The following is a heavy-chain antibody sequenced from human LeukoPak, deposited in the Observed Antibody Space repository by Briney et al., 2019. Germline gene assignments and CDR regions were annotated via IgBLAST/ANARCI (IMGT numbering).Heavy chain of an antibody. CDR2: MNPNSGNT. V-gene: IGHV1-8*01. J-gene: IGHJ4*02. CDR1: GYTFTSYD. D-gene: IGHD5-18*01. Sequence: ASVKVSCKASGYTFTSYDINWVRQATGQGLEWMGWMNPNSGNTGYAQKFQGRVTMTRNTSISTAYMELSSLRSEDTAVYYCARGGYTAMANDYWGQGTLVTVPS. CDR3: ARGGYTAMANDY.